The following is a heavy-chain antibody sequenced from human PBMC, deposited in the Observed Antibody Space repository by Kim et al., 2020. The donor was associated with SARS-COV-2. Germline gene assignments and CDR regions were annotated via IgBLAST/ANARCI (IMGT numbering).Heavy chain of an antibody. V-gene: IGHV3-74*01. CDR3: ARGYYDILTGSWFDP. J-gene: IGHJ5*02. Sequence: GGSLRLSCAASGFTFSSYWMHWVRQAPGKGLVWVSRINSDGSSTSYADSVKGRFTISRDNAKNTLYLQMNSLRAEDTAVYYCARGYYDILTGSWFDPWGQGTLVTVSS. CDR2: INSDGSST. D-gene: IGHD3-9*01. CDR1: GFTFSSYW.